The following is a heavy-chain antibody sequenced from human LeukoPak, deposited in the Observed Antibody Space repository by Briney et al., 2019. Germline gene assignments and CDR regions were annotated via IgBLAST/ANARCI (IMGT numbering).Heavy chain of an antibody. CDR1: GYTLTELF. CDR2: FDPEDGEE. CDR3: ATDRLGSSVTGLDAFDL. Sequence: EASVKVSCKVSGYTLTELFMHWVRPTPGKGLEWMGGFDPEDGEEIYAQSFEDRVTMTEDTSTDTAYMELSSLRSEDTAIYYCATDRLGSSVTGLDAFDLWGQGTKVTVSS. D-gene: IGHD6-19*01. V-gene: IGHV1-24*01. J-gene: IGHJ3*01.